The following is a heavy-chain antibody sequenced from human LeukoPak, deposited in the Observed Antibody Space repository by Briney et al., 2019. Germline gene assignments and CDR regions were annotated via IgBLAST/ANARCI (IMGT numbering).Heavy chain of an antibody. D-gene: IGHD1-1*01. Sequence: ASVKVSCKASGYTFTNYGISWVRQAPGQGLEWMGWISGYNGNTNYAQKLQGRVTMTTDTSTNTTYMELRSLRSDDTAVYYCAREETGTAFDAFDIWGQGTMVTVSS. CDR3: AREETGTAFDAFDI. V-gene: IGHV1-18*01. CDR2: ISGYNGNT. CDR1: GYTFTNYG. J-gene: IGHJ3*02.